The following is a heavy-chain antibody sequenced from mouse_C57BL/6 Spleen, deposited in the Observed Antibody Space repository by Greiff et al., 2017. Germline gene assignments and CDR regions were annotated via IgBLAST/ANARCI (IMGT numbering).Heavy chain of an antibody. V-gene: IGHV14-3*01. CDR3: ARVCYGNYYAKDD. J-gene: IGHJ4*01. CDR1: GFNFNNTY. Sequence: VQLQQSVAELVRPGASVKLSCTASGFNFNNTYMPWVKQRPEQGLEWIGSIDPVNGSTKYASKFQGKATLTADTSSNTAYLQLSSLTSEDTAIYYCARVCYGNYYAKDDWGKGASGTASS. D-gene: IGHD2-1*01. CDR2: IDPVNGST.